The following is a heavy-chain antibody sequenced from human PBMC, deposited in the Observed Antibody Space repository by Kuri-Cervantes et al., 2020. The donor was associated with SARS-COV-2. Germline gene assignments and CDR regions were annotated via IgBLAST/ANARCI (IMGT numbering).Heavy chain of an antibody. CDR3: ARGGGPDY. J-gene: IGHJ4*02. CDR2: INHSGST. CDR1: GGSFSGYY. D-gene: IGHD3-16*01. V-gene: IGHV4-34*01. Sequence: SETLSLTCAVYGGSFSGYYWSWTRQPPGKGLEWIGEINHSGSTNYNPSLKSRVTISVDTSKNQFSLKLSSVTAADTAVYYCARGGGPDYWGQGTLVTVSS.